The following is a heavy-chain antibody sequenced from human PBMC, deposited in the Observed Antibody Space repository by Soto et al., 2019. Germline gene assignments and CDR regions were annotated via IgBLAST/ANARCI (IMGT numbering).Heavy chain of an antibody. CDR2: IYIPGST. CDR3: ARGGRDGFDL. J-gene: IGHJ3*01. CDR1: GGSIGTSH. Sequence: PSETLSLTCSVSGGSIGTSHWNWIRQTAGTGLEWIGRIYIPGSTNIHPSLKSRVAMSVDTAKILFSLKLTSATVADTAVYYCARGGRDGFDLWGQGTMVTVSS. D-gene: IGHD3-10*01. V-gene: IGHV4-4*07.